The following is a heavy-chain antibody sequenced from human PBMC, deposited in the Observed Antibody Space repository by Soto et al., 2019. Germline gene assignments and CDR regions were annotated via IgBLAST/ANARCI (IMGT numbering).Heavy chain of an antibody. CDR2: IYPGDSDT. CDR3: AEDSVYATGDFDP. Sequence: GESLKISCKGSGYSFTSYWIGWVRQMPGKGLEWMGIIYPGDSDTRYSPSFQGQVTISRDNSKNTLYLQMNSLRAEDTAVYYCAEDSVYATGDFDPWGQGTLVTVSS. J-gene: IGHJ5*02. V-gene: IGHV5-51*01. CDR1: GYSFTSYW. D-gene: IGHD2-21*02.